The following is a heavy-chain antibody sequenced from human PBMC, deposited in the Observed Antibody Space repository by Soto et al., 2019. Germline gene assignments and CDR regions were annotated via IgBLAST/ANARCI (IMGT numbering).Heavy chain of an antibody. CDR3: ARSSDYVALDY. V-gene: IGHV4-30-4*01. CDR2: IYYSGYT. D-gene: IGHD4-17*01. Sequence: QVLLQESGPGLVKPSQTLSLTCTVSGDSFSSADYNWSWIRQPPGKGLEWIGYIYYSGYTYNNPSXKXRLTMSVDTSTTQFFLKLSSVTAADTAVYYCARSSDYVALDYWGQGTLVTVS. CDR1: GDSFSSADYN. J-gene: IGHJ4*02.